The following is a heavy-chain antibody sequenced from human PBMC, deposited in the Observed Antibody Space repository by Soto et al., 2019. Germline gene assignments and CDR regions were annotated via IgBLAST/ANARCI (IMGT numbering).Heavy chain of an antibody. J-gene: IGHJ4*02. Sequence: QLQLQESGPGLVKPSETLSLTCTVSGGSISSSIYYWGWIRQPPGKGLEWIGSIYYSGSTYYNPSLKGRVTISIDTSKNQFSVKLSSVTAADTAVYYCATLWGQDWGQGTPVTVSS. CDR2: IYYSGST. D-gene: IGHD3-10*01. CDR3: ATLWGQD. V-gene: IGHV4-39*01. CDR1: GGSISSSIYY.